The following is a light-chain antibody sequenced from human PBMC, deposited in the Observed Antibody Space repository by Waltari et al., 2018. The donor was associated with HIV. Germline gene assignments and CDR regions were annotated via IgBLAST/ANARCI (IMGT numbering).Light chain of an antibody. CDR3: ASNRLDYTLI. V-gene: IGLV2-14*03. Sequence: QSALTQPASVSGFLGQSITISCTGISTDSRFYQYVSWYQQYPVKIPRLIIFDINNRPSGVSDHFSGSRSGNSASLTFSGLQSGDEAHYYCASNRLDYTLIFGGGTKLTVL. CDR2: DIN. J-gene: IGLJ2*01. CDR1: STDSRFYQY.